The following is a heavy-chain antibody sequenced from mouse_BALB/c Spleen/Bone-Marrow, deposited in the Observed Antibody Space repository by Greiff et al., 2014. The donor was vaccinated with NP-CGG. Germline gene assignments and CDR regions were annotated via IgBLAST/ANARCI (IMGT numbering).Heavy chain of an antibody. Sequence: VQLKQSGPELVKPGALVKISCKASGYTFTDYNIYWVKQSHGKSLEWIGYIYPYSGGTGYNQKFKSKATLTVDNSSTTAYMELRSLTSEDSAVYYCARGNWDFAYWGQGTLVTVST. V-gene: IGHV1S29*02. CDR3: ARGNWDFAY. CDR1: GYTFTDYN. D-gene: IGHD4-1*01. J-gene: IGHJ3*01. CDR2: IYPYSGGT.